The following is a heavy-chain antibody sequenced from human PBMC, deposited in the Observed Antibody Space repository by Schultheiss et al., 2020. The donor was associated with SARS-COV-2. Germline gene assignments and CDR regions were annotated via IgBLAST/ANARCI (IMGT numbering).Heavy chain of an antibody. CDR3: ARATWEWLSPLHFDR. J-gene: IGHJ4*02. Sequence: GGSLRLSCKGSGYRFTNFWIGWVRQMPGKGLEWMAIIYPGDFDIRYNPSFQGQVTISVDKSITTAYLRWSSLKASDTAMYYCARATWEWLSPLHFDRWGQGTLVTVSS. D-gene: IGHD3-3*01. CDR1: GYRFTNFW. CDR2: IYPGDFDI. V-gene: IGHV5-51*01.